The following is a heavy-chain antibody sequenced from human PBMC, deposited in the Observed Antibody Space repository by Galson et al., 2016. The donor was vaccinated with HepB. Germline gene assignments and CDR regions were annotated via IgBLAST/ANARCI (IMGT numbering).Heavy chain of an antibody. V-gene: IGHV5-51*01. J-gene: IGHJ3*01. CDR1: GYTFTSYW. CDR2: IYPGDSDT. CDR3: AKEIAAPGLLGAFDV. Sequence: SGAEVKKPGESLKISCQASGYTFTSYWIGWVRQMPGKGLEWMGIIYPGDSDTRYTPSFHGQVTISVDKSLRTAYLQWRSLEASDTAMYFCAKEIAAPGLLGAFDVWGQGTMVTVSP. D-gene: IGHD6-13*01.